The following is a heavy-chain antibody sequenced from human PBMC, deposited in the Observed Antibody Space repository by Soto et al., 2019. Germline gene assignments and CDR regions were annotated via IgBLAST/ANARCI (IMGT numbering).Heavy chain of an antibody. Sequence: ASVKVSCKAYGYTFTSYGISWVRQAPVQGLEWMGWISAYNGNTNYAQKLQGRVTMTTDTSTSTAYMELRSLRSDDTAVYYCARENGVEYSSGFFYWGQGTLVTVSS. V-gene: IGHV1-18*04. CDR3: ARENGVEYSSGFFY. CDR1: GYTFTSYG. CDR2: ISAYNGNT. D-gene: IGHD6-19*01. J-gene: IGHJ4*02.